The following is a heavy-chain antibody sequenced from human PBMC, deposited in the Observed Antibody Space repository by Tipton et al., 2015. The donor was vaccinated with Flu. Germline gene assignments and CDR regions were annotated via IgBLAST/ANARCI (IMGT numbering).Heavy chain of an antibody. CDR2: ISSSGTTI. V-gene: IGHV3-48*03. J-gene: IGHJ4*02. D-gene: IGHD7-27*01. Sequence: SGFTFSSYEMNWVRQAPGKGLEWLSYISSSGTTISYADSVRGRFTISRDNAKNSLYLQLTSLRAEDTAVYYCASLTGDDYWGQGDLVTVSS. CDR1: GFTFSSYE. CDR3: ASLTGDDY.